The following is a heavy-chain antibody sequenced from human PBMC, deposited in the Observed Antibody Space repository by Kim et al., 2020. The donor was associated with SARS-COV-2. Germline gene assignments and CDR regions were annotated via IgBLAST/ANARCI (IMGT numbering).Heavy chain of an antibody. CDR3: TNGGLTDY. CDR1: GFTFGDYA. Sequence: GGSLRLSCTASGFTFGDYAMSWVRQAPGKGLEWVGFIRSKAYGGTTEYAASVKGRFTISRDDSKSIAYLQMNSLKTEDTAVYYCTNGGLTDYWGQGTLVTVSS. V-gene: IGHV3-49*04. D-gene: IGHD4-17*01. J-gene: IGHJ4*02. CDR2: IRSKAYGGTT.